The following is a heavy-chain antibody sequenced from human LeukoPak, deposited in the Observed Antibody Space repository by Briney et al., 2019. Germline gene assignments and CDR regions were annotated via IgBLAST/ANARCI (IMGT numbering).Heavy chain of an antibody. CDR1: GFTFSSYA. CDR2: IRTSGGST. V-gene: IGHV3-23*01. Sequence: PGGSLRLSCAASGFTFSSYALSWVRQAPGKGLEWASSIRTSGGSTHYADSVKGRFTISRDNSNNTLFLQMMSLRAEDTAVYYCVKNAYDFWSAYNYWGQGTLVTVSS. D-gene: IGHD3-3*01. CDR3: VKNAYDFWSAYNY. J-gene: IGHJ4*02.